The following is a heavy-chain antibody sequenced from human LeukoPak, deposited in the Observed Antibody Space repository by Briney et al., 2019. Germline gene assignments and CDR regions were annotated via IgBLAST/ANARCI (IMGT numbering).Heavy chain of an antibody. CDR1: GITASNFY. J-gene: IGHJ4*02. CDR3: ARGPTYTRNDY. Sequence: GGSLRLSCAASGITASNFYMMWVRQAPGKGLEWVSYISNNDVTKYADSVRGRLTISRDNSKNILYLQMNSLRVEDTAMYWCARGPTYTRNDYWGQGTLVTVSS. V-gene: IGHV3-53*01. D-gene: IGHD2-2*01. CDR2: ISNNDVT.